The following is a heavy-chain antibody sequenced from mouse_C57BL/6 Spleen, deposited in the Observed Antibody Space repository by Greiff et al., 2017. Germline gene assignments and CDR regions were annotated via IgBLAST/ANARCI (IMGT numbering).Heavy chain of an antibody. D-gene: IGHD2-5*01. CDR1: GYSITSGYY. CDR2: ISYDGSN. Sequence: EVQRVESGPGLVKPSQSLSLTCSVTGYSITSGYYWNWIRQFPGNKLEWMGFISYDGSNNYNPSLKNRISITRDTSKHQFFLKLNSVTTEDTATYYCAREWSNYDFDYWGQGTTLTVSS. J-gene: IGHJ2*01. V-gene: IGHV3-6*01. CDR3: AREWSNYDFDY.